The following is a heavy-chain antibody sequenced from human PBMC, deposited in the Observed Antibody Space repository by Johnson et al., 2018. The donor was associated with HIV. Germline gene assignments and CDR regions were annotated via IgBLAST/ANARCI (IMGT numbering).Heavy chain of an antibody. J-gene: IGHJ3*01. V-gene: IGHV3-33*03. CDR2: IWYDGLNK. Sequence: QVHLAESGGGVVQPGRSLRLSCAASGFTFRSYGMHWVRQAPGKGLEWVAVIWYDGLNKYYADSVKGRFTISRDISKNSLYLQMNSLRAEDTALYYCAKDIWAYCGGDCSPGSAFDPWGQGTVVTVSP. CDR1: GFTFRSYG. CDR3: AKDIWAYCGGDCSPGSAFDP. D-gene: IGHD2-21*01.